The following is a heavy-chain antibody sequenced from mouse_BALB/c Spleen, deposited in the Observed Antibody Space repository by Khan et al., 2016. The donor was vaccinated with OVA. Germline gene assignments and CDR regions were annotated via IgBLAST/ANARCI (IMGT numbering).Heavy chain of an antibody. J-gene: IGHJ2*01. Sequence: EVQLQESGPGLVKPSQSLSLTCTVTGYSITSGYGWNWIRQLPGNKLEWMGHISHSGSTNYNPSLKSRISITRDTSKNQFFLQLTSVTTEDTATYYCARTARIKYWGQGTTLTVSS. D-gene: IGHD1-2*01. V-gene: IGHV3-2*02. CDR3: ARTARIKY. CDR2: ISHSGST. CDR1: GYSITSGYG.